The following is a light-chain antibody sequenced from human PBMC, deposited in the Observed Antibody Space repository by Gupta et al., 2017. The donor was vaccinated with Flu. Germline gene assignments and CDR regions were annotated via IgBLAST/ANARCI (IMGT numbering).Light chain of an antibody. J-gene: IGKJ1*01. CDR1: ETISNS. Sequence: HSSLSASVGDRVTLTCRASETISNSLNWYQQQPGKAPKVLIYAASTLQSGVSSRFSGSGSGTDFSLTISSLQPEDFATYYCQQSDSAPWTFGQGTKEEIK. CDR3: QQSDSAPWT. V-gene: IGKV1-39*01. CDR2: AAS.